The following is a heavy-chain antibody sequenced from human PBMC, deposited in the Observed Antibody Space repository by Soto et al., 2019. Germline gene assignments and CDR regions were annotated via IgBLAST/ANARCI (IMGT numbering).Heavy chain of an antibody. CDR3: ARGSYYDSSGYYGP. J-gene: IGHJ5*02. V-gene: IGHV4-39*01. CDR2: IYYSGST. D-gene: IGHD3-22*01. CDR1: GGSISSSSFH. Sequence: SETLSLTCTVSGGSISSSSFHWGWIRQPPGKGLEWIGSIYYSGSTYYSPSLKSRVTISVDTSKNQFSLKLSSVTAADTAVYYCARGSYYDSSGYYGPWGQGTLVTVSS.